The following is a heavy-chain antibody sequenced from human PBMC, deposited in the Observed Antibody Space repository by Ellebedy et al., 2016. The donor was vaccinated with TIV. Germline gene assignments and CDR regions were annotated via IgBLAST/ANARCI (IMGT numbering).Heavy chain of an antibody. J-gene: IGHJ5*02. CDR2: INHSGST. CDR1: GGSISSSNW. D-gene: IGHD5-18*01. CDR3: AKSRGYSYGLNAYNWFDP. Sequence: SETLSLTCAVSGGSISSSNWWSWVRQPPGTGLEWIGEINHSGSTNYNPSLKSRVTISVDTSKNQFSLKLSSVTAADTAVYYCAKSRGYSYGLNAYNWFDPWGQGTLVTVSS. V-gene: IGHV4-4*02.